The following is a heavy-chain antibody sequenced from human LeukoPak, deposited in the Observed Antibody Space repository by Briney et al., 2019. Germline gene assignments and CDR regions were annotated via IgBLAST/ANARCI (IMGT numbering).Heavy chain of an antibody. CDR1: GFTFSNSW. J-gene: IGHJ4*02. V-gene: IGHV3-74*01. D-gene: IGHD3-22*01. CDR3: ARKSATMNAAFDY. CDR2: INSDGSIT. Sequence: GGSLRLSCVASGFTFSNSWMHWVRQTPGKGLVWVSNINSDGSITSFADSVKGRFTISRDNAKNTLYLQMSSLRAEDTAVYYCARKSATMNAAFDYWGQGTLVTVSS.